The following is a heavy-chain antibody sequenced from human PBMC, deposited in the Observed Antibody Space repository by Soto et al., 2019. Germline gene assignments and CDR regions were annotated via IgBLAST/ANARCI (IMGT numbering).Heavy chain of an antibody. Sequence: GGSLRLSCAASGLTFSNAWMSWVRQAPGKGLEWVGRIKSKADGGTTAYAAPVKGRFTISRDDSKTTLYLQMNSLNTEDTAVYYCTADLYYDSSGYAYGMDVWGQGTTVTVSS. CDR1: GLTFSNAW. V-gene: IGHV3-15*01. D-gene: IGHD3-22*01. J-gene: IGHJ6*02. CDR2: IKSKADGGTT. CDR3: TADLYYDSSGYAYGMDV.